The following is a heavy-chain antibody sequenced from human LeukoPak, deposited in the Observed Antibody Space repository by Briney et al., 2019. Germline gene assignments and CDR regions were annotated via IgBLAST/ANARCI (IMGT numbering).Heavy chain of an antibody. Sequence: GASVKVSCKASGYTFTSYGISWVRQAPGQGLEWMGWISAYNANTNYAQKLQGRVTMTTDTSTSTAYMELRSPTSDDTAVYYCARDRSVVRGVIITFDYWGQGTLVTVSS. V-gene: IGHV1-18*01. CDR2: ISAYNANT. CDR3: ARDRSVVRGVIITFDY. CDR1: GYTFTSYG. J-gene: IGHJ4*02. D-gene: IGHD3-10*01.